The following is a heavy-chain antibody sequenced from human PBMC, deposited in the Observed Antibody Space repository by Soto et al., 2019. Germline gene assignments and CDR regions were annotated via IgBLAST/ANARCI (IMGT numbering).Heavy chain of an antibody. CDR3: AKDGGDGYLDY. CDR1: GFTFSSYG. J-gene: IGHJ4*02. D-gene: IGHD2-21*01. V-gene: IGHV3-30*18. Sequence: QVQLVESGGGVVQPGRSLRLSCAASGFTFSSYGMHWVRQAPGKGLEWVAVISYDGSNKYYADSVKGRFTIFRDNSKNTLYLQMNSLRAEDTAVYYCAKDGGDGYLDYWGQGTLVTVSS. CDR2: ISYDGSNK.